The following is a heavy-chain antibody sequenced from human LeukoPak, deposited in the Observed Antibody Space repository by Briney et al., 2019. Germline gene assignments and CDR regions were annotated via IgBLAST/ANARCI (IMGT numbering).Heavy chain of an antibody. J-gene: IGHJ4*02. D-gene: IGHD6-13*01. CDR2: IVVGSGNT. V-gene: IGHV1-58*02. CDR1: GFTFARSA. Sequence: SVKVSCKASGFTFARSAMQWVRQARGQRLEWIGWIVVGSGNTNYAQKFQERVTITRDMSTSTAYMELSSLRSEDTAVYYCAAGPGLNSWLDSIDYWGQGTLVTVSS. CDR3: AAGPGLNSWLDSIDY.